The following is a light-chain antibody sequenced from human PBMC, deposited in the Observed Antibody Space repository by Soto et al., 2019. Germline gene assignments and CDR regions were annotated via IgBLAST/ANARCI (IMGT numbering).Light chain of an antibody. CDR3: QSYDSSRSGPVV. J-gene: IGLJ2*01. V-gene: IGLV1-40*01. CDR1: SSNIGAGYD. Sequence: QSVLTQPPSVSGAPGQRVTISCTGSSSNIGAGYDVHWYQQLPGTAPKLLIYGNSNRPSGVPDRFSGSKSDTSASLAITGLQAEDEADYYCQSYDSSRSGPVVFGGGTKLTVL. CDR2: GNS.